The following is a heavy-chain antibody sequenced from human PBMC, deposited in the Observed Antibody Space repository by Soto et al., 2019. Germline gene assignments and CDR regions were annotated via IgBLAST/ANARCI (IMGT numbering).Heavy chain of an antibody. CDR2: IIPIFGTA. Sequence: SVKVSCKASGGTFSSYAISWVRQAPGQGLEWMGGIIPIFGTANYAQKFQGRVTITADESTSTAYMELSSLRSEDTAVYYCARGGYYYDSSGYYSLDYWGQGTLVTVSS. CDR1: GGTFSSYA. V-gene: IGHV1-69*13. CDR3: ARGGYYYDSSGYYSLDY. J-gene: IGHJ4*02. D-gene: IGHD3-22*01.